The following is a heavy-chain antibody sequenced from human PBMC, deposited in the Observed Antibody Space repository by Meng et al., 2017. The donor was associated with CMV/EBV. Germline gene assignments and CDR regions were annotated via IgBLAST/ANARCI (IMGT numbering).Heavy chain of an antibody. CDR2: ISYSGDT. CDR3: ARGPGGYYFDY. V-gene: IGHV4-31*03. J-gene: IGHJ4*02. D-gene: IGHD3-16*01. Sequence: CIVSGGSINSIGNYWTWIRQYPGKGLEWLGFISYSGDTYYNPSLKSRLIISLDLSQNHFSLNLSSVTAADTALYYCARGPGGYYFDYWGQGTLVTVSS. CDR1: GGSINSIGNY.